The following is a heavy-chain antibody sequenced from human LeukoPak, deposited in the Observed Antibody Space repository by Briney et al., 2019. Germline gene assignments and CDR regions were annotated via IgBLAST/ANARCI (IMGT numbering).Heavy chain of an antibody. J-gene: IGHJ4*02. D-gene: IGHD2-15*01. CDR3: ARVGGYCSGGSCPSPFDY. CDR2: INPSGGST. V-gene: IGHV1-46*01. CDR1: GYTFTSYY. Sequence: ASVKVSCKASGYTFTSYYMHWVRQAPGQGLEWMGIINPSGGSTSYAQKFQGRVTMTRDTSTSTVYMELSSLRSEDTAVYYCARVGGYCSGGSCPSPFDYWGQGTLVTVSS.